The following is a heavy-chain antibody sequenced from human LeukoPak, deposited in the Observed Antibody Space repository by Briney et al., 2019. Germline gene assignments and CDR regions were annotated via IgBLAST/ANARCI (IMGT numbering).Heavy chain of an antibody. V-gene: IGHV3-23*01. D-gene: IGHD4-17*01. Sequence: EGSLRLSCAASGFSFSTYAMSWVRQAPGKGLEWVSGISGSAGRTYYAESVKGRFTISRDNSKNTLYLQMNSLTAEDTAVYYCAKDLTVTTRGTYAFDIWGPGTMVTVSS. CDR3: AKDLTVTTRGTYAFDI. J-gene: IGHJ3*02. CDR1: GFSFSTYA. CDR2: ISGSAGRT.